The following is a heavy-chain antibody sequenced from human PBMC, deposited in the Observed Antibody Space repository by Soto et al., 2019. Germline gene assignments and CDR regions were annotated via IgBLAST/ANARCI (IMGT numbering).Heavy chain of an antibody. CDR1: GGSISGYY. Sequence: SETLSLTCTVSGGSISGYYWSWIRQPPGKGLEWIGYISYSGSPDYNPSLRSRVTISVDTSQSQFSLKLTSVTAADTAVYYCARGGRSSSKTVFDYWGQGTLVTVSS. V-gene: IGHV4-59*01. CDR2: ISYSGSP. J-gene: IGHJ4*02. D-gene: IGHD6-6*01. CDR3: ARGGRSSSKTVFDY.